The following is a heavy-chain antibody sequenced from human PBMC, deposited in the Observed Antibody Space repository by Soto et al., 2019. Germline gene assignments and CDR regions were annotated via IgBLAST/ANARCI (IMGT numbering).Heavy chain of an antibody. J-gene: IGHJ5*02. CDR1: GGPISSGGYY. V-gene: IGHV4-31*03. CDR2: ISYSGST. CDR3: ARDRSGGVNWFDP. D-gene: IGHD2-15*01. Sequence: SETLSLTCTVSGGPISSGGYYWNWIRQHPGKGLQWIGYISYSGSTYYNPSLKSRVYISADTSKNQFSLKLSSVTAGDTAVYYCARDRSGGVNWFDPWGQGTRVPVSS.